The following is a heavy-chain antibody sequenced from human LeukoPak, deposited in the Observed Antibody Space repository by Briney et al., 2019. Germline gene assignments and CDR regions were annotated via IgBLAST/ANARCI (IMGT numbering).Heavy chain of an antibody. D-gene: IGHD3-22*01. CDR3: ATDDLKNRGYYNIED. Sequence: PGGSLRLSCGASGFTFSSYSMTWVRQAPGKGLGWVATIKEAGTETFYVDSVKGRFTISRDNAKNSLFLQMNSLRAEDTAVYFCATDDLKNRGYYNIEDWGQGTLVTVSS. V-gene: IGHV3-7*04. CDR1: GFTFSSYS. J-gene: IGHJ4*02. CDR2: IKEAGTET.